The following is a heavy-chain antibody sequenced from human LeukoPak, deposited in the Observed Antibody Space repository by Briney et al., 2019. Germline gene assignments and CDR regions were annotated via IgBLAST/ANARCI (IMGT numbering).Heavy chain of an antibody. CDR2: IYPVDSDT. CDR1: GYSFAIYW. CDR3: ARRFCASVQCLRPLDR. Sequence: GESLKISCKGSGYSFAIYWIGWVRQMPGKGLEWMGIIYPVDSDTRYSPSFQGQVTISVDKSINTAYLQWNSLSASDTAIYYCARRFCASVQCLRPLDRWGQGTLVTVSS. D-gene: IGHD3-3*01. V-gene: IGHV5-51*01. J-gene: IGHJ4*01.